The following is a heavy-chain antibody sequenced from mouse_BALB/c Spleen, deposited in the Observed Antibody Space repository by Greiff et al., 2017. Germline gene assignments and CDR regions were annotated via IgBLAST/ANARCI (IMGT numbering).Heavy chain of an antibody. CDR3: ARSIITTVVATSYWYFDV. Sequence: EVKVVESGGGLVQPGGSRKLSCAASGFTFSSFGMHWVRQAPEKGLEWVAYISSGSSTIYYADTVKGRFTISRDNPKNTLFLQMTSLRSEDTAMYYCARSIITTVVATSYWYFDVWGAGTTVTVSS. J-gene: IGHJ1*01. D-gene: IGHD1-1*01. V-gene: IGHV5-17*02. CDR2: ISSGSSTI. CDR1: GFTFSSFG.